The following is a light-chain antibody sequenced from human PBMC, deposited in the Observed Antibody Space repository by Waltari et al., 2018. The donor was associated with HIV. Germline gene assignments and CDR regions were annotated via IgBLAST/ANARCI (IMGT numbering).Light chain of an antibody. Sequence: QAVLTQPPSASASSGQKITISCSGGDSNVGSHYVYWYQQFPGGAPKLLLSQNNPRSSVVPHRFSGSKSGTSASLTISGLRSEDEGIYFCGVWDDNLRGVFGGGTRLTV. J-gene: IGLJ2*01. V-gene: IGLV1-47*01. CDR1: DSNVGSHY. CDR3: GVWDDNLRGV. CDR2: QNN.